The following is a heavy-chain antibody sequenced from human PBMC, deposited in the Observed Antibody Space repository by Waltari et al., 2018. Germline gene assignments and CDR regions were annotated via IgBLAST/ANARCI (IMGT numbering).Heavy chain of an antibody. J-gene: IGHJ6*02. CDR1: GGSISSSSYY. V-gene: IGHV4-39*07. CDR2: IYYSGST. Sequence: QLQLQESGPGLVKPSETLSLTCTFSGGSISSSSYYWGWIRQPPRKGLEWIGSIYYSGSTYYNPTIKSRVTISVDTSKNQFSLKLSSVTAADTAVYYCARGQYCTGGVCYFYYGMDVWGQGTTVTVSS. D-gene: IGHD2-8*02. CDR3: ARGQYCTGGVCYFYYGMDV.